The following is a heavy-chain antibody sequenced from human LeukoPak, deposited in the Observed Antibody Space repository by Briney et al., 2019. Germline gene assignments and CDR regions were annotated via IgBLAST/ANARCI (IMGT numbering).Heavy chain of an antibody. CDR3: GRDGRGAYCGGDWSKQFDY. Sequence: GGSLRLSCGPSGFTFCVYYMSWLRQAPGKGLVGGSYISSSGSTIYYADSVKGRFTISRDNAKNSLYLQMNSQRAEDTAVYYCGRDGRGAYCGGDWSKQFDYWGQGTLVTVSS. V-gene: IGHV3-11*01. CDR1: GFTFCVYY. CDR2: ISSSGSTI. D-gene: IGHD2-21*02. J-gene: IGHJ4*02.